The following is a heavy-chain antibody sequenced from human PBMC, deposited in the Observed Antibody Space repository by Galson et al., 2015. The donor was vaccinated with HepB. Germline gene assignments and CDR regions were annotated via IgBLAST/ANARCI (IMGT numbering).Heavy chain of an antibody. CDR3: KGSGYDLGAFDI. J-gene: IGHJ3*02. Sequence: SLRLSCAASGFTFSSYWMSWVRQAPGKGLEWVANIKQDGSEKYYVDSVKGRFTISRDNAKNSLYLQMNSLRAEDTAVYYCKGSGYDLGAFDIWGQGTMVTVSS. CDR2: IKQDGSEK. CDR1: GFTFSSYW. V-gene: IGHV3-7*01. D-gene: IGHD5-12*01.